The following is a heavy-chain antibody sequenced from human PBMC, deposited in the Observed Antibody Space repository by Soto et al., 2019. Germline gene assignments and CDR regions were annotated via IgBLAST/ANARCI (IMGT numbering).Heavy chain of an antibody. CDR3: ARGWGYDSTDYYYAY. CDR1: GGSFNRHT. V-gene: IGHV1-69*18. D-gene: IGHD3-22*01. Sequence: QVQLVQSGAEVRKPGSSVRVSCKASGGSFNRHTISWVRQAPGQGLEWMGRIIPIFGTANHAQKFQGRVTIIADESTSTVYSELSSLRSDDTAIYYCARGWGYDSTDYYYAYWRQGTLVSVSS. J-gene: IGHJ4*02. CDR2: IIPIFGTA.